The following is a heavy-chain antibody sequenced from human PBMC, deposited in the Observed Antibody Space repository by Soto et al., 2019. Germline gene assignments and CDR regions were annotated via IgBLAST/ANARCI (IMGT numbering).Heavy chain of an antibody. CDR3: ASSDTAMAQSFDY. J-gene: IGHJ4*02. Sequence: QLQLQESGSGLVKPSQTLSLTCAVSGGSISSGGYSWSWIRQPPGKGLEWIGYIYHSGSTYYNPSLKSRVTISVDRSKNQFSLKLSSVTAADTAVYYCASSDTAMAQSFDYWGQGTLVTVSS. CDR2: IYHSGST. CDR1: GGSISSGGYS. D-gene: IGHD5-18*01. V-gene: IGHV4-30-2*01.